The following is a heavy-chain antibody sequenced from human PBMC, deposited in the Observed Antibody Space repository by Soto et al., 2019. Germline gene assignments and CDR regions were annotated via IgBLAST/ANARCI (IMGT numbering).Heavy chain of an antibody. CDR3: ARVAPLAGSFGWFDP. CDR1: GGSISSGGSP. V-gene: IGHV4-31*03. CDR2: VYKNGRT. D-gene: IGHD6-19*01. Sequence: QVQLQESGPGLVKPSETLSLTCTVSGGSISSGGSPWTWIRQFPGRGLEWIGYVYKNGRTLYTPSLKSRVSISVDTSQNQFSLSLSSVTAADTAMYYCARVAPLAGSFGWFDPWGQGTLVIVSS. J-gene: IGHJ5*02.